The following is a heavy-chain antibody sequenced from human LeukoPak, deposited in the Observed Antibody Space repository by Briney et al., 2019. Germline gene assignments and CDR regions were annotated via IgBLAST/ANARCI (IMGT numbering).Heavy chain of an antibody. D-gene: IGHD3-10*01. CDR1: GFTFSDYC. J-gene: IGHJ4*02. V-gene: IGHV3-11*01. CDR2: ISSSGSTI. CDR3: ARVWFGEFLYYFDY. Sequence: GGSLRLSCAASGFTFSDYCMSWIRQAPGKGLEWVSYISSSGSTIYYADSVKGRFTISRDNAKNSLYLQMNSLRAEDTAVYYCARVWFGEFLYYFDYWGQGTLVTVSS.